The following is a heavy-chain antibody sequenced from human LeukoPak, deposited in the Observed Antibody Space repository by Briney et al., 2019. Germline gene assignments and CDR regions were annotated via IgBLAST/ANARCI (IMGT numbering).Heavy chain of an antibody. CDR2: IYSSGST. D-gene: IGHD5-12*01. CDR1: GGSVSSGTYS. Sequence: PSETLSLTCTVSGGSVSSGTYSWNWIRQPPGKGLEWIAYIYSSGSTKYNPSLKSRVIISLDTSKNQFSLNLSSVTAADTAVYYCARAGYSGYTYYFDYWGQGTQVTVSS. CDR3: ARAGYSGYTYYFDY. V-gene: IGHV4-61*01. J-gene: IGHJ4*02.